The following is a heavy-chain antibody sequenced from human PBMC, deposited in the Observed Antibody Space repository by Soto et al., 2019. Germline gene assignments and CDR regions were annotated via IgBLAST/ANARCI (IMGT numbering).Heavy chain of an antibody. CDR3: AGYLGYCSSTSCYQVY. J-gene: IGHJ4*02. CDR1: GFTFSSYS. V-gene: IGHV3-21*01. CDR2: ISSSSSYI. D-gene: IGHD2-2*01. Sequence: PGGSLRLSCAASGFTFSSYSMNWVRQAPGKGLEWVSSISSSSSYIYYADSVKGRFTISRDNAKNSLYLQMNSLRAEDTAVYYCAGYLGYCSSTSCYQVYWGQGTLVTVSS.